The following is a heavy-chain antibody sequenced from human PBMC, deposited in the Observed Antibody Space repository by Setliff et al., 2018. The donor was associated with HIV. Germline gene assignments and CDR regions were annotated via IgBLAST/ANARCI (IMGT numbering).Heavy chain of an antibody. V-gene: IGHV1-18*01. Sequence: ASVKVSCKASGYTFSTYGISWVRQAPGQGLEWMGWISVYNDNTNYAQKFQGRVTMTTDTSTNTAYMELRSLRSDDTAVYHCARVDGYNNYDSGGLDYWGQGTLVTSPQ. CDR2: ISVYNDNT. J-gene: IGHJ4*02. D-gene: IGHD3-16*01. CDR3: ARVDGYNNYDSGGLDY. CDR1: GYTFSTYG.